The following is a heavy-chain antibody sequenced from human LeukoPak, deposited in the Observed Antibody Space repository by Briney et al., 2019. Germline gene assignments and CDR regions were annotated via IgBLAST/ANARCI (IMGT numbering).Heavy chain of an antibody. CDR2: ISGSGGSP. CDR3: AKERSGGWPFDY. D-gene: IGHD6-19*01. Sequence: GGSLRLSCAASGFTFGNYAMTWVRQAPGEGLEWVSSISGSGGSPIYADSVKGRFTISRDNSKNTLYPQMNSLRAEDTAIYYCAKERSGGWPFDYWGQGTLVTVSS. CDR1: GFTFGNYA. J-gene: IGHJ4*02. V-gene: IGHV3-23*01.